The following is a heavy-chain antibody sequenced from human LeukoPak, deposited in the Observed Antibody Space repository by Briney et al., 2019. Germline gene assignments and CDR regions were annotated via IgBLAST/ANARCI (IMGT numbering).Heavy chain of an antibody. Sequence: PSETLSLTCTVSGGSISSYYWSWIRQPAGKGLEWIGRIYTSGSTNYNPSLKSRVTMSVDTSKNQFSLELTSVTAADTAVYYCARDYYDSSGYYFQAWGQGTLVTVSS. CDR1: GGSISSYY. CDR3: ARDYYDSSGYYFQA. J-gene: IGHJ5*02. D-gene: IGHD3-22*01. CDR2: IYTSGST. V-gene: IGHV4-4*07.